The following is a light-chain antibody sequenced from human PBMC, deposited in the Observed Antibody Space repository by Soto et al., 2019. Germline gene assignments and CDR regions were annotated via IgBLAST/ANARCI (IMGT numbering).Light chain of an antibody. CDR1: QSVGSY. J-gene: IGKJ4*01. Sequence: EIVLIQSPATLSLSPGERATLSCRASQSVGSYLAWYQHKPGQAPRLLISDASNRATGIPARFSGSGSETDLTLTISSLEPEDSAVYYCQQRSNWPSLTFGGGTKVDIK. CDR2: DAS. CDR3: QQRSNWPSLT. V-gene: IGKV3-11*01.